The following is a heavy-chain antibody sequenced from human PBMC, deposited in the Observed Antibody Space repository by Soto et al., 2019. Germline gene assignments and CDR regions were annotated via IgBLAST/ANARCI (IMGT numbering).Heavy chain of an antibody. J-gene: IGHJ6*02. CDR1: GGTFSSYP. CDR2: IIPFFGTS. V-gene: IGHV1-69*01. Sequence: VQLVQSGAEVKKPGSSVKVSCEASGGTFSSYPINWVRQAPGQGLEWMGGIIPFFGTSNYAQKFQGRVTITADDSTSTAYMELRSLRSEDRAVSYWARVGNMTNDGMAVWVQGTTVTVSS. D-gene: IGHD1-26*01. CDR3: ARVGNMTNDGMAV.